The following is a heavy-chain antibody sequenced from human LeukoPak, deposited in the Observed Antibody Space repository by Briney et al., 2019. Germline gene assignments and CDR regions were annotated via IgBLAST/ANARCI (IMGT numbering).Heavy chain of an antibody. Sequence: GGSLRLSCAASGFTFSNHAMSWVRQAPGKGLEWVSGISGSGDSTYYADSVKGRFTISRDNSKNTLYLQMNSLRAEDTAVYYRAKRLYSSGGDYFDYWGQGTLLTVSS. CDR2: ISGSGDST. D-gene: IGHD6-19*01. CDR3: AKRLYSSGGDYFDY. CDR1: GFTFSNHA. V-gene: IGHV3-23*01. J-gene: IGHJ4*02.